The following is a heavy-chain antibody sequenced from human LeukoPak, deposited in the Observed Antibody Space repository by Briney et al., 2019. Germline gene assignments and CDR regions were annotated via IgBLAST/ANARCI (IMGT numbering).Heavy chain of an antibody. Sequence: ASQTLSLTCAVSGGSISSGGYSWSWIRQPPGKGLEWIGYIYYSGSTYYNPSLKSRVTISVDTSKNQFSLKLSSVTAADTAVYYCATSSSSLPRRYFDYWGQGTLVTVSS. V-gene: IGHV4-30-4*08. J-gene: IGHJ4*02. CDR1: GGSISSGGYS. D-gene: IGHD6-6*01. CDR3: ATSSSSLPRRYFDY. CDR2: IYYSGST.